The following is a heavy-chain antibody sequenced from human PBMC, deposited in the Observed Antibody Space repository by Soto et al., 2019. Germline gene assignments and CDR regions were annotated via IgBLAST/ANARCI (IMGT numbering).Heavy chain of an antibody. V-gene: IGHV4-59*01. Sequence: QVQLQESGPGLMKPSETLSLTCTVSGGSISSYYWSWIRQPPGKGLEWIGYIYYSGSTNYNPSLKSRVTISVDTSKNQFALKLSSVTAADTAVYYCARELFGRSVWFDPWGQGTLVTVSS. J-gene: IGHJ5*02. CDR3: ARELFGRSVWFDP. D-gene: IGHD3-10*01. CDR2: IYYSGST. CDR1: GGSISSYY.